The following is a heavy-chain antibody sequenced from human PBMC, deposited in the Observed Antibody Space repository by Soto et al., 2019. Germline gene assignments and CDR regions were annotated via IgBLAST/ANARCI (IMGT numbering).Heavy chain of an antibody. J-gene: IGHJ5*02. D-gene: IGHD3-10*01. CDR1: GGSISSYY. CDR3: ARARLSRSWWFDP. CDR2: IYYSGST. Sequence: PSETLSLTCAVSGGSISSYYWSWIRQPPGKGLEWIGYIYYSGSTNYNPSLKSRVTISVDTAKNQFPLKLSSVTAADTAVYYCARARLSRSWWFDPWGQGTLVTVSS. V-gene: IGHV4-59*01.